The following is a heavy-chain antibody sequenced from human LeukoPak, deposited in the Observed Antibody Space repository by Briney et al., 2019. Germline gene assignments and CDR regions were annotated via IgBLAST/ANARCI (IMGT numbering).Heavy chain of an antibody. CDR3: APGNSGYYFV. CDR1: GVSISGSSYY. V-gene: IGHV4-39*07. CDR2: ISYSGRT. J-gene: IGHJ4*02. Sequence: SETLSLTCNVSGVSISGSSYYWTWVRQPPGKGLEWVASISYSGRTYYKPSLKSRVTISVDTSKNQFSLKLTSVTAADTAVYYCAPGNSGYYFVWGQGTLVTVSS. D-gene: IGHD3-22*01.